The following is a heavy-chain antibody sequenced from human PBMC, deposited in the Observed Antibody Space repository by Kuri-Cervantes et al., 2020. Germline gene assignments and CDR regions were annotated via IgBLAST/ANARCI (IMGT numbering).Heavy chain of an antibody. D-gene: IGHD2-2*01. CDR2: INPNSGGT. CDR3: AREKVVVPAANSYYYYYYGMDV. Sequence: ASVKVSCKASGYTFTGYYMHWVRQAPGQGLEWMGWINPNSGGTNYAQKFQGRVTMTRDTSISTAHMELSRLRSDDTAVYYCAREKVVVPAANSYYYYYYGMDVWGQGTTVTVSS. J-gene: IGHJ6*02. V-gene: IGHV1-2*02. CDR1: GYTFTGYY.